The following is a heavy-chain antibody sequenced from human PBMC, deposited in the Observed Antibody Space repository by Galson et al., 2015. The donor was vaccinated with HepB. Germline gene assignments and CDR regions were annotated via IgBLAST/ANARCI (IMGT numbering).Heavy chain of an antibody. Sequence: SLRLSCAASGFTFSSYAMHWVRQAPGKGLEWVAVISYDGSNKYYADSVKGRFTISRDNSKNTLYLQMNSLRAEDTAVYYCARAVEMATVPDYWGQGTLVTVSS. CDR3: ARAVEMATVPDY. J-gene: IGHJ4*02. CDR1: GFTFSSYA. V-gene: IGHV3-30-3*01. D-gene: IGHD5-24*01. CDR2: ISYDGSNK.